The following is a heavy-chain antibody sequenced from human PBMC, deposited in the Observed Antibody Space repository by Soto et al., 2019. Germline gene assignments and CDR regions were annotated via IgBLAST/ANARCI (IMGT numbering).Heavy chain of an antibody. D-gene: IGHD3-10*01. CDR1: GFTFSSYA. CDR3: VKDLYPWFGELLSYGMDV. J-gene: IGHJ6*02. Sequence: PGGSLRLSCSASGFTFSSYAMHWVRQAPGKGLEYVSAISSNGGSTYYADSVKGRFTISRDNSKNTLYLQMSSLRAEDTAVYYCVKDLYPWFGELLSYGMDVWGQGTTVTVSS. V-gene: IGHV3-64D*06. CDR2: ISSNGGST.